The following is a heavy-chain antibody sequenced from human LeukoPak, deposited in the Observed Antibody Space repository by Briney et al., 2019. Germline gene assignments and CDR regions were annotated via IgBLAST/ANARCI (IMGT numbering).Heavy chain of an antibody. CDR1: GFTFSSYS. CDR3: AKKSSGYYPFDY. D-gene: IGHD3-22*01. V-gene: IGHV3-23*01. J-gene: IGHJ4*02. Sequence: GGSLRLSCAASGFTFSSYSMNWVRQAPGKGLEWVSAISASGGSTYYADSVKGRFTISRDNSKNTLYLQMSSLRAEDTAVYYCAKKSSGYYPFDYWGQGTLVTVSS. CDR2: ISASGGST.